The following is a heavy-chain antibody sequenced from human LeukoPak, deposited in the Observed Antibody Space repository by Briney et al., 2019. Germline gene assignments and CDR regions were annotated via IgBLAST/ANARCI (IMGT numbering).Heavy chain of an antibody. V-gene: IGHV1-2*02. Sequence: ASVKVSCKASGYTFTGHYIHWVRQAPGQGLEWVGWVNPNSGGTNYAQKFQGRVTMTRDTSISTAYMELSRLRSDDTAVYYCARVGGQTNWFDPWGQGTLVTVSS. CDR1: GYTFTGHY. D-gene: IGHD1-26*01. CDR2: VNPNSGGT. CDR3: ARVGGQTNWFDP. J-gene: IGHJ5*02.